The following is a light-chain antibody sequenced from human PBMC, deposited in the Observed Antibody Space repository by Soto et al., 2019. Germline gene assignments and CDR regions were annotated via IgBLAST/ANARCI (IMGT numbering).Light chain of an antibody. Sequence: QSALTQPPSVSGSPGQSVAISCTGTSSDVGNYNRVSWYQQPPGTAPRLMIYDVSNRPSGLPDRFSGSKSGNTASLTISGLQADDEADSYCSSYTTSSTYVFGTGTKLTVL. CDR2: DVS. CDR1: SSDVGNYNR. CDR3: SSYTTSSTYV. J-gene: IGLJ1*01. V-gene: IGLV2-18*02.